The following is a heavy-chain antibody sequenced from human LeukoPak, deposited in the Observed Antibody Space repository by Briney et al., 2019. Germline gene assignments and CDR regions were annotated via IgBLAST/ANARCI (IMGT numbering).Heavy chain of an antibody. Sequence: GGSLRLSCAAPGFTFSSYWMSWVRQAPGKGLEWVANMNQDGSEKYYVDSVKGRFTISRDNAKNSLYLQMNSLRAEDTAVYYCARASRWGQGTLVTVSS. CDR3: ARASR. V-gene: IGHV3-7*04. CDR1: GFTFSSYW. CDR2: MNQDGSEK. J-gene: IGHJ4*02.